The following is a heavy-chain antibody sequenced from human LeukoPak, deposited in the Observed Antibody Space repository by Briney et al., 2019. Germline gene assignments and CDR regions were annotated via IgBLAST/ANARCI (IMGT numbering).Heavy chain of an antibody. V-gene: IGHV3-66*02. Sequence: GGPLRLSCAASGFTVSTNFMSWVRLAPGKGLECVSVIYIDGKTFYADSVKGRFTISRDNPRNTLYLQMNSLRPEDTAVYYCAREGRYDILTGYYPLNNWGQGARVTVSS. CDR1: GFTVSTNF. CDR2: IYIDGKT. CDR3: AREGRYDILTGYYPLNN. D-gene: IGHD3-9*01. J-gene: IGHJ4*02.